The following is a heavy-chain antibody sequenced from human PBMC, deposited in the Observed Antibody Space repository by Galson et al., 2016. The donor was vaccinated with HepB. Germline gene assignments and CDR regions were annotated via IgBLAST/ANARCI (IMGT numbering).Heavy chain of an antibody. CDR3: STRGYFSTTYCWYFDL. CDR2: FYYSGST. V-gene: IGHV4-39*01. CDR1: GGSISSNTYY. Sequence: LSLPCTVSGGSISSNTYYWGWIRQSPGTGLEWIGSFYYSGSTYYNPSLKGRLTVSLDTSRKQASLKLRSVTAADRAIYSCSTRGYFSTTYCWYFDLWGRGTPVTVSS. D-gene: IGHD2-2*03. J-gene: IGHJ2*01.